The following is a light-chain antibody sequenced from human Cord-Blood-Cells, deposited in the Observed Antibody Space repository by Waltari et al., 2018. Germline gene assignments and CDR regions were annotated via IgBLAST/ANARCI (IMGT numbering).Light chain of an antibody. CDR2: EVS. V-gene: IGLV2-14*01. Sequence: QSALTQPASVSGSPGQSITISCTGTSSDVGGYNYVSCYQQHPGKAPNIMIYEVSNLPSVVSNRFSGSNSGNAVSLTMSGLLAEYEADYYCSSYTICSTLVFRTGTKVNVL. CDR1: SSDVGGYNY. CDR3: SSYTICSTLV. J-gene: IGLJ1*01.